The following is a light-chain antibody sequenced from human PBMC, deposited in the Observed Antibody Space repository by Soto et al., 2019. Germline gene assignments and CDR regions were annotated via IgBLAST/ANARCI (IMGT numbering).Light chain of an antibody. J-gene: IGLJ1*01. CDR2: SNN. CDR3: AAWDDSLNAVYV. Sequence: QSVLTQPPSASGTPGQRVTISCSVSSSNIGSNTVNWYQQLPGTAPKLLIYSNNQRPSGVPDRFSGSKSGTSASLAISGLQSEDEADYYCAAWDDSLNAVYVFGTGTKVTLL. CDR1: SSNIGSNT. V-gene: IGLV1-44*01.